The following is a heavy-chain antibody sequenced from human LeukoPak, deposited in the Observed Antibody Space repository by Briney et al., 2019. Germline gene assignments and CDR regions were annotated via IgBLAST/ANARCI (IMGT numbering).Heavy chain of an antibody. Sequence: SVKVSCKASGGTFSSYAISWVRQAPGQGLEWMGRIIPIFGIANYAQKFQGRVTITADKSTSTAYMELSGLRSEDTAVYYCASDGVDYYDSSGSSQFDYWGQGTLVTVSS. CDR1: GGTFSSYA. D-gene: IGHD3-22*01. CDR2: IIPIFGIA. J-gene: IGHJ4*02. V-gene: IGHV1-69*04. CDR3: ASDGVDYYDSSGSSQFDY.